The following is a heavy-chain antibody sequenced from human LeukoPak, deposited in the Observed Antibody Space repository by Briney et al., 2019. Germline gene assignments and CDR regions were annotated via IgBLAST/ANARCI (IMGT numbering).Heavy chain of an antibody. CDR1: GFTFSSYS. Sequence: PGGSLRLSCAASGFTFSSYSMNWVRQAPGKGLEWVSSISSSSSYIYYADSVKGRFTISRDNAKNTLYLQMNSLRAEDTAVYYCARDLGPGIRRLPFDYWGQGTLVTVSS. D-gene: IGHD3-10*01. CDR3: ARDLGPGIRRLPFDY. J-gene: IGHJ4*02. V-gene: IGHV3-21*01. CDR2: ISSSSSYI.